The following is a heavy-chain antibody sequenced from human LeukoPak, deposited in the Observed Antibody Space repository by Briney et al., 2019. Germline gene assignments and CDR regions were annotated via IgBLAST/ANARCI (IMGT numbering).Heavy chain of an antibody. CDR1: GFTFSDYY. J-gene: IGHJ4*02. Sequence: GGSLRLSCAASGFTFSDYYMSWIRQAPGKGLEWVSYSSSSSSYTNYADSVKGRFTISRDNAKNSLYLLMNSLRAEDTAVYYCAREVKAVPGDESFDYWGQGTLVTVSS. CDR3: AREVKAVPGDESFDY. D-gene: IGHD6-19*01. V-gene: IGHV3-11*05. CDR2: SSSSSSYT.